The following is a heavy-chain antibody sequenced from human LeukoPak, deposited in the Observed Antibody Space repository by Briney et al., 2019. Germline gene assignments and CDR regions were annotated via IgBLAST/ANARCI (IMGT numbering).Heavy chain of an antibody. CDR3: ARGTLNYSYLMDV. Sequence: GASVKVSCKASGYTFTNYYVHWVRQAPGQGLEWMGLINPNGGSTNCAQKFQGRVTMTRDTSTSTVYMELSSLRSEDTAVYYCARGTLNYSYLMDVWGQGTTVTVSS. J-gene: IGHJ6*02. CDR2: INPNGGST. D-gene: IGHD3-16*01. V-gene: IGHV1-46*01. CDR1: GYTFTNYY.